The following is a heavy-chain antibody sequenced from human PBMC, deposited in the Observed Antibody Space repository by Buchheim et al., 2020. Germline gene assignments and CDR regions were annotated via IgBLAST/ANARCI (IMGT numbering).Heavy chain of an antibody. J-gene: IGHJ6*02. V-gene: IGHV3-20*04. Sequence: EVQLVESGGGVIRPGGSLRLSCAASGFTFDEFGMNWVRQVPGRGLEWVSGISWNGGSTGYVDSVKGRFTISRDNAKNSLYLQMNSLRAEDTAVYYCVRDNSRTLYYGMDVWGQGTT. CDR1: GFTFDEFG. CDR2: ISWNGGST. D-gene: IGHD2-15*01. CDR3: VRDNSRTLYYGMDV.